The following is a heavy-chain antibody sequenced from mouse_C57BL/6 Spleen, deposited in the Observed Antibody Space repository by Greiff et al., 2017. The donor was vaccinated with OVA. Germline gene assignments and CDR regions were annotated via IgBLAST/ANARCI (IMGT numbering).Heavy chain of an antibody. Sequence: EVMLVESGEGLVKPGGSLKLSCAASGFTFSSYAMSWVRQTPEKRLEWVAYISSGGDYIYYAATVKGRFTISRDNARNTLYLQMSSLKSEDTAMYYCTRALSNYALYAMDYWGQGTSVTVSS. CDR2: ISSGGDYI. CDR1: GFTFSSYA. V-gene: IGHV5-9-1*02. D-gene: IGHD2-5*01. CDR3: TRALSNYALYAMDY. J-gene: IGHJ4*01.